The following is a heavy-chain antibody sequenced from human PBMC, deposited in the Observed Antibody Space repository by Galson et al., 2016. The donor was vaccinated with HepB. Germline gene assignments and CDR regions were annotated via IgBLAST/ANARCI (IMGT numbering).Heavy chain of an antibody. CDR3: AREMFDSITYGWYFDL. D-gene: IGHD3-10*02. CDR2: IGRGGDR. J-gene: IGHJ2*01. V-gene: IGHV3-13*01. Sequence: SLRLSCAASGASGSTFNNYDMHWVRQVTGKGLEWVSAIGRGGDRYYSGSVKGRFTISRENAKNSLYLQMNSLSAGDTAVYYCAREMFDSITYGWYFDLWGRGTLVTVSS. CDR1: GASGSTFNNYD.